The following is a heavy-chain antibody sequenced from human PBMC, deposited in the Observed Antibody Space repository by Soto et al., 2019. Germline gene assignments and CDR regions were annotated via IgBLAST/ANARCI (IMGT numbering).Heavy chain of an antibody. CDR3: TREAIVVIPAAQPSHFDS. CDR1: GYNFIKYG. J-gene: IGHJ4*02. CDR2: ISPYSGYT. V-gene: IGHV1-18*01. D-gene: IGHD2-2*01. Sequence: QVQLVQSGAEVKKPGASVKVSCKGLGYNFIKYGINWVRQAPGQGLEWMGWISPYSGYTHSAQKFQGRLTLTTDTAATIAYMELRSLRSADTALYYCTREAIVVIPAAQPSHFDSWGQGTLVTVSS.